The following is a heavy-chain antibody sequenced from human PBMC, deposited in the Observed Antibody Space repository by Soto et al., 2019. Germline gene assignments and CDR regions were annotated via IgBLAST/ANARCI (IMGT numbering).Heavy chain of an antibody. J-gene: IGHJ4*02. CDR3: AKRHGAGATIGPYYALDY. D-gene: IGHD1-26*01. Sequence: EVQLLESGGGLVQPGGSLRLSCAASGFTFSSYAMSWVRQAPGKGLEWVSAISGSGGSTYYADSVQGRFTISRDNSKNTLYLQMNSLRAEDTAVYYCAKRHGAGATIGPYYALDYWGQGTMVTVSS. V-gene: IGHV3-23*01. CDR1: GFTFSSYA. CDR2: ISGSGGST.